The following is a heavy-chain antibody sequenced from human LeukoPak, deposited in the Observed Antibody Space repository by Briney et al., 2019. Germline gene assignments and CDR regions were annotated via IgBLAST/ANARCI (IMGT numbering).Heavy chain of an antibody. Sequence: GGSLRLSCAASGFTFNLYGMTWVRQAPGKGLEWVSAISGSGGSTYYADSVKGRFTISRDNAKNSLYLQMNSLRAEDTAVYYCARDYLGYNFLPEYWGQGTLVAVSS. D-gene: IGHD5-24*01. CDR2: ISGSGGST. J-gene: IGHJ4*02. CDR3: ARDYLGYNFLPEY. CDR1: GFTFNLYG. V-gene: IGHV3-21*01.